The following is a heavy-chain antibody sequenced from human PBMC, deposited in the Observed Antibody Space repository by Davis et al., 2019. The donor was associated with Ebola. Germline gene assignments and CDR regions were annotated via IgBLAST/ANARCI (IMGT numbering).Heavy chain of an antibody. Sequence: GESLKISCETSGFIFRNYVMSWVRQAPGKGLEWVSTLGTSADTYYAASVKGRFTISRDNSKNTLHLQMNSLRVEDTAMYYCVKDTSNIWFDVWGQGTLVTVSA. CDR2: LGTSADT. D-gene: IGHD2/OR15-2a*01. J-gene: IGHJ3*01. V-gene: IGHV3-23*01. CDR3: VKDTSNIWFDV. CDR1: GFIFRNYV.